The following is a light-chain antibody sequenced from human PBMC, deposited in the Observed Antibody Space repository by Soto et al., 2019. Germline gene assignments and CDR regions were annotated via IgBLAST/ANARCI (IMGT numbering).Light chain of an antibody. CDR3: QQYGISPLYT. CDR2: GAS. V-gene: IGKV3-20*01. CDR1: QSVSSSF. J-gene: IGKJ2*01. Sequence: EIVLTQSPGTLSLSPGERATLSCRASQSVSSSFLAWYQQKPGQAPRLLIYGASSRATGIPDRFSGSGSGTDFTLTISRLEPEDFAVYYCQQYGISPLYTFGQGTKLEIK.